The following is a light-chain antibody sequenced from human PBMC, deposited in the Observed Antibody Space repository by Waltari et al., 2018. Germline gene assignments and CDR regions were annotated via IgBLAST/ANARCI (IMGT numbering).Light chain of an antibody. J-gene: IGKJ5*01. CDR2: LGS. CDR1: QSLLHSNGYDY. Sequence: VMTQSPLSLPVTPGEPATIFCRSSQSLLHSNGYDYLDWYLQKPGQSPQLLIYLGSSRASGVPDRFSGSGSDTDFTLKIRRVEAEDAGVYYCMEALQSVTFGQGTRLEIK. V-gene: IGKV2-28*01. CDR3: MEALQSVT.